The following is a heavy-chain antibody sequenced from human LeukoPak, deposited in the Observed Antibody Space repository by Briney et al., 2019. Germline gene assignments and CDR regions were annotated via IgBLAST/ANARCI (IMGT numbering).Heavy chain of an antibody. CDR1: GGTFNNSA. J-gene: IGHJ5*02. CDR3: ARDVHGDYGSGWFDP. V-gene: IGHV1-69*05. CDR2: IMPLFGTA. Sequence: SVKVSCKTSGGTFNNSAISWVRQAPGQGLEWLGRIMPLFGTAGYAQKFQGRVTITKDESTRTVYLELTSLTSDDTAVYYCARDVHGDYGSGWFDPWAREPSSPSPQ. D-gene: IGHD4-17*01.